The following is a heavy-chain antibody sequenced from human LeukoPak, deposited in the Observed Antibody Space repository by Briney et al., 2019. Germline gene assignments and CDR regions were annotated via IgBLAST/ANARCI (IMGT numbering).Heavy chain of an antibody. CDR1: GYSFTSYW. V-gene: IGHV5-51*01. D-gene: IGHD6-13*01. J-gene: IGHJ6*02. CDR2: TYPGDSDT. Sequence: GESLKISCKGSGYSFTSYWIGWVRQMPGKGLEWMGITYPGDSDTRYSPSFQGQVTISADKSISTAYLQWSSLKASDTAMYYCARQAAAAGVYYYGMDVWGQGTTVTVSS. CDR3: ARQAAAAGVYYYGMDV.